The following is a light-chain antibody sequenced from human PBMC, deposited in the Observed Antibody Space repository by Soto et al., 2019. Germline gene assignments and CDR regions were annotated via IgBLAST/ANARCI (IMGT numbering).Light chain of an antibody. J-gene: IGKJ2*01. CDR1: QDISTS. V-gene: IGKV1-33*01. Sequence: DIQLTQSPSSLSASIGDSVTITCQASQDISTSLNWYHRRPGKAPKLLITDASTLQTGVPPRFRGSGAGTDFSFTISRLQPEDFGEYYCQQYENVPTFGQGTRWISN. CDR2: DAS. CDR3: QQYENVPT.